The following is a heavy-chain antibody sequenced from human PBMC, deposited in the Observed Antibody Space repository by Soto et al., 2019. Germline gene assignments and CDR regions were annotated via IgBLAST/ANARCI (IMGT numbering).Heavy chain of an antibody. CDR1: GYTLTELS. J-gene: IGHJ6*02. V-gene: IGHV1-24*01. CDR2: FDPEDGET. D-gene: IGHD3-9*01. Sequence: ASVKVSCKVSGYTLTELSMHWVRQAPGKGLEWMGGFDPEDGETIYAQXFQGXVXXXXXTSXDTAYMELSSLRSEDTAVYYCAXXXXXYDILTGYNYYYGMDVWGQGTTVTVSS. CDR3: AXXXXXYDILTGYNYYYGMDV.